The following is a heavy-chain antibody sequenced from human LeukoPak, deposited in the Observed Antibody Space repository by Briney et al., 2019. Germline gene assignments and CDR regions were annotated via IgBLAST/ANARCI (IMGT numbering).Heavy chain of an antibody. V-gene: IGHV3-23*01. CDR1: GFTFSSYA. CDR2: ISGSGGST. D-gene: IGHD1-26*01. CDR3: AKDESGSYWVGAFDI. J-gene: IGHJ3*02. Sequence: GGSLRLSXAASGFTFSSYAMSWVRQAPGKGLEWVSAISGSGGSTYYADSVKGRSTISRDNSKNTLYLQMNSLRAEDTAVYYCAKDESGSYWVGAFDIWGQGTMVTVSS.